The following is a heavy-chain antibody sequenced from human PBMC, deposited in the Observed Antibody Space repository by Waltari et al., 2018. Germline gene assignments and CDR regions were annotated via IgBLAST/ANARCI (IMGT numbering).Heavy chain of an antibody. J-gene: IGHJ5*02. V-gene: IGHV3-53*01. CDR2: IYSGGST. Sequence: VQLQESGPGLVKPSETLSLTCAVSGYSISSGYYWGWVRQAPGKGLEWVSVIYSGGSTYYADSVKGRFTISRDNSKNTLYLQMNSLRAEDTAVYYCARYGSSGYVWGSYRPTWGQGTLVTVSS. CDR1: GYSISSGYY. CDR3: ARYGSSGYVWGSYRPT. D-gene: IGHD3-16*02.